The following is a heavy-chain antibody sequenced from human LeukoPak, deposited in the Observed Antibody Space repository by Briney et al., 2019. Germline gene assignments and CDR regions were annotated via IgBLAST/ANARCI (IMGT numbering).Heavy chain of an antibody. J-gene: IGHJ4*02. CDR3: ARKSNTSSGWFAFDY. V-gene: IGHV3-23*01. D-gene: IGHD6-19*01. Sequence: PGGSLRLSCAASRFTSNFYAMTWVRQAPGKGLDWVSSISASGGGTYYAESVQGRFTISRDNSKNTLYLQMHNLRAEDTAVYYCARKSNTSSGWFAFDYWGQGTLVTVSS. CDR2: ISASGGGT. CDR1: RFTSNFYA.